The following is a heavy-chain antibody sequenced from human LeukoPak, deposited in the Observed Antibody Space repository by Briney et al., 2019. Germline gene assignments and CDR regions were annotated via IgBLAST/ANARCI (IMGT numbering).Heavy chain of an antibody. CDR3: ARELGTYYYDSSGYYAHFDY. CDR2: IIPIFGTA. Sequence: GASVKVSCKASGGTFSSYAISWVRQAPGQGLEWMGRIIPIFGTANYAQKFQGRVTITTDESTSTAYMELSSLRSEDTAVYYCARELGTYYYDSSGYYAHFDYWGQGTLVTVSP. V-gene: IGHV1-69*05. D-gene: IGHD3-22*01. J-gene: IGHJ4*02. CDR1: GGTFSSYA.